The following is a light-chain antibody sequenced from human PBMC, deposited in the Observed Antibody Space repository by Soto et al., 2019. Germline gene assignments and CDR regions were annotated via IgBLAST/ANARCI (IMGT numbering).Light chain of an antibody. CDR3: KQYGTSEII. Sequence: EFVLTQSPGTLSLSPGERATLSCRASQSVSNSYLAWYQQKSGQAPRLLIYDTSSRVTGIPDRFSGSGSGTDFTLTISRLEPEDFAVFYCKQYGTSEIIFGQGRRLEIK. J-gene: IGKJ5*01. V-gene: IGKV3-20*01. CDR2: DTS. CDR1: QSVSNSY.